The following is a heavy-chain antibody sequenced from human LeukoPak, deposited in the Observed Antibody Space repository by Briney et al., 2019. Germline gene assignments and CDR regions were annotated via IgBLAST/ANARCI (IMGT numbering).Heavy chain of an antibody. D-gene: IGHD1-26*01. J-gene: IGHJ5*02. CDR3: ARGSGGSYPGYNWFDP. Sequence: PSEPLSLTCTVSGGSISSGDYYWSWIRQPPGKGLEWIGYIYYSGSTYYNPSLKSRVTISVDTSKNQFSLKLSSVTAADTAVYYCARGSGGSYPGYNWFDPWGQGTLVTVSS. CDR2: IYYSGST. V-gene: IGHV4-30-4*08. CDR1: GGSISSGDYY.